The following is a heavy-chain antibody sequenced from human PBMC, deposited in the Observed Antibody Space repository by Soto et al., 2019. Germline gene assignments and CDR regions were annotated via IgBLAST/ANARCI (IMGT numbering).Heavy chain of an antibody. D-gene: IGHD1-26*01. J-gene: IGHJ4*02. V-gene: IGHV4-30-2*01. Sequence: QLQLQESGSGLVKPSQTLSLTCAVSGGSISSGGYSWSWIRQPPGKGLEWIGYIYHSGSTYYNPSLKSRLTISVDRSKNQFSLKLSAVTAADTAVYYCARSQVGATGGFDYWGQGTLVTVSS. CDR2: IYHSGST. CDR1: GGSISSGGYS. CDR3: ARSQVGATGGFDY.